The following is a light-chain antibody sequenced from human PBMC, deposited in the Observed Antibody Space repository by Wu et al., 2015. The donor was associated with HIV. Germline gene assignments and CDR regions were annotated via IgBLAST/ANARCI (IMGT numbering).Light chain of an antibody. Sequence: EIVMTQSPATLSVSPGERVTLSCRASQSVSSSYLAWYQQKPGQAPRLLIYGASSRATGIPDRFSGSGSGTDFTLTISSMQTEDFAIYYCQQYNKWPPRYTFGQGTKLEIK. J-gene: IGKJ2*01. CDR2: GAS. V-gene: IGKV3D-15*01. CDR1: QSVSSSY. CDR3: QQYNKWPPRYT.